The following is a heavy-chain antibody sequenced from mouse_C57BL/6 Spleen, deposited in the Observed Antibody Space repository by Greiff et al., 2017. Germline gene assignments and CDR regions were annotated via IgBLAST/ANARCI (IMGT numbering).Heavy chain of an antibody. Sequence: VQLQESGAELVKPGASVKLSCKASGYTFTSYWMHWVKQRPGQGLEWIGMIHPYSGSTNYNEKFKNKATLTVDKSSSTAYMQLSSLTSEDSAVYYCARSLVYYFDYWGQGTTLTVSS. CDR3: ARSLVYYFDY. D-gene: IGHD2-2*01. J-gene: IGHJ2*01. CDR2: IHPYSGST. V-gene: IGHV1-64*01. CDR1: GYTFTSYW.